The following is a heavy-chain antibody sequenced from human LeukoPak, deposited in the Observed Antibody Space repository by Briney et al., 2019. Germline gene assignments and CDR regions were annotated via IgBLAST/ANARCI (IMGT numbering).Heavy chain of an antibody. Sequence: ASVKVSCKASGYTFTGYYMHWVRQVPGQGLEWMGRINPNSGGTNYAQKFQGRDTMTRDTSISTAYMELSRLRSDDTAVYYCARVDTIYQFDHWGQGTLVTVSS. CDR3: ARVDTIYQFDH. CDR2: INPNSGGT. D-gene: IGHD3-3*01. V-gene: IGHV1-2*06. J-gene: IGHJ4*02. CDR1: GYTFTGYY.